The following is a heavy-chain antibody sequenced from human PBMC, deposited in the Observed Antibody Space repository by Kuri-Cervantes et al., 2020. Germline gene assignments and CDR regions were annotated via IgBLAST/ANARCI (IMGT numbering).Heavy chain of an antibody. Sequence: ETLSLTCAASGFTFSSYWMSWVRQAPGKGLEWVANIKQDGSEKYYVDSVKGRFTISRDNAKNSLYLQMNSLRAEDTAVYYCARANHAYESYDSSGPHHYWGQGTLVTVSS. CDR2: IKQDGSEK. CDR3: ARANHAYESYDSSGPHHY. D-gene: IGHD3-22*01. CDR1: GFTFSSYW. V-gene: IGHV3-7*01. J-gene: IGHJ4*02.